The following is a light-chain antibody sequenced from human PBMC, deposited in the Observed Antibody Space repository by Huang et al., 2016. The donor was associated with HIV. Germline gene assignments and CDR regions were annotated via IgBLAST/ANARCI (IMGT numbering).Light chain of an antibody. CDR3: QQYYSTPQT. CDR2: WAS. Sequence: DIVMTQSPDSLAVSLGERATINCKSSQSVLYSSNNKNYLAWYQQKPGQPPKLLMYWASTREAGVPDRFSGSGSGTDFTLTSSSLQAEDVAVYYCQQYYSTPQTFGQGTKVEIK. V-gene: IGKV4-1*01. CDR1: QSVLYSSNNKNY. J-gene: IGKJ1*01.